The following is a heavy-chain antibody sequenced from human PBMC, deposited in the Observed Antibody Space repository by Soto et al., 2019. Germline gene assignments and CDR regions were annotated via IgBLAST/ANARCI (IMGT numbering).Heavy chain of an antibody. D-gene: IGHD3-10*02. J-gene: IGHJ3*02. CDR1: GFTFSSYG. CDR3: VEDYVATDTFDI. Sequence: GGSLRLSCAASGFTFSSYGMHWVRQAPGKGLEWAAVISYDGNNKYYAESVKGRFTISRDTSKNTLYLQMNSLRPEDTAVYYCVEDYVATDTFDICGRGPMVTV. CDR2: ISYDGNNK. V-gene: IGHV3-30*18.